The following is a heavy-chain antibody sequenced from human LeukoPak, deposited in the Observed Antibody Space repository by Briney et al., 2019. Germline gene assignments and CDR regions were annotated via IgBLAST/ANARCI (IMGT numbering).Heavy chain of an antibody. V-gene: IGHV3-23*01. J-gene: IGHJ4*02. Sequence: GRSLRLSCAASGFTYSTYAMSWVRQAPGKGLEGVSGITDSGSSTNYTDSVKGRFTISRDNSRNTLYLELYSLRAEDTAVYYCAKVCSSNWYVDSWGQGTLVTVSS. CDR3: AKVCSSNWYVDS. CDR2: ITDSGSST. D-gene: IGHD6-13*01. CDR1: GFTYSTYA.